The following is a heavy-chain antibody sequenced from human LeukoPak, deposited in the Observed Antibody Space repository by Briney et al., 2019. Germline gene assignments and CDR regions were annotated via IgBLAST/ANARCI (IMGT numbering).Heavy chain of an antibody. Sequence: PSETLSLTCAVYGGSFSGYYWSWIRQPPGKGLEWIGEINHSGSTNYNPSLKSRVTISVDTSKNQFSLKLGSVTAADTAVYYCARAGVGSFDYWGQGTLVTVSS. D-gene: IGHD1-26*01. CDR3: ARAGVGSFDY. CDR2: INHSGST. CDR1: GGSFSGYY. V-gene: IGHV4-34*01. J-gene: IGHJ4*02.